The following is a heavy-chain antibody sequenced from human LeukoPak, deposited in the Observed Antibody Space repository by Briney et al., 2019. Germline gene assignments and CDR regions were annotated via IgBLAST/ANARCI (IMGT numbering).Heavy chain of an antibody. CDR2: ISSGGSSI. V-gene: IGHV3-48*03. D-gene: IGHD2-15*01. CDR1: GFTFSTYE. J-gene: IGHJ6*04. Sequence: PGGSLRLACAASGFTFSTYETNWVRQAPGKGLEWLSYISSGGSSIYSADSVKGRFTISRHNAKDSLYLQMNSLRTEDTAVYYCARGLVVAATPPYSYYGMDVWGKGTTVTVSS. CDR3: ARGLVVAATPPYSYYGMDV.